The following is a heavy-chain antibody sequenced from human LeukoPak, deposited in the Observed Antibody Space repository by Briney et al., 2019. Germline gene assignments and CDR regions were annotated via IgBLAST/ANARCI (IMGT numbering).Heavy chain of an antibody. D-gene: IGHD1-20*01. J-gene: IGHJ4*02. Sequence: PGGSLRLSCAASGFTFSSYGMHWVRQAPGKGLEWVAVIWYDGSNKYYADSVKGRFTISRDNSKNTLYLQMNSLRAEDTAVYYCAKGYNWNDGSYFDYWGQGTLVTVSS. CDR1: GFTFSSYG. CDR3: AKGYNWNDGSYFDY. CDR2: IWYDGSNK. V-gene: IGHV3-33*06.